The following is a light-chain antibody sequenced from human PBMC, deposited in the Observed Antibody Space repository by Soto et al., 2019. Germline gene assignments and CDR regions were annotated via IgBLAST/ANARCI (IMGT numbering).Light chain of an antibody. J-gene: IGKJ2*01. CDR1: QDINNY. CDR3: QQHHTRPYT. Sequence: DIQMTQSPSSLSASIGDRVTIACQASQDINNYLHWYQQKPGKAPKILIYDASNLETGVPSRFSGSGSGTDFTFTISSLQPEDVATYYCQQHHTRPYTFGQGTKLEIK. CDR2: DAS. V-gene: IGKV1-33*01.